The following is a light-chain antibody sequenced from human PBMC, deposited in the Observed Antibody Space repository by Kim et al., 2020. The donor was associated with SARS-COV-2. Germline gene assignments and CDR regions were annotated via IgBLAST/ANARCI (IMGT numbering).Light chain of an antibody. CDR1: SSNIGSNT. J-gene: IGLJ3*02. V-gene: IGLV1-44*01. CDR3: AAWDDSLNGWV. CDR2: SNN. Sequence: QSVLTQPPSASGTPGQRVTISCSGSSSNIGSNTVNWYQQLPGTAPKLLIYSNNQRPSGVPDRFSGSKSVTSDSLAISGLQSEDEADYYCAAWDDSLNGWVFGGGTQLTVL.